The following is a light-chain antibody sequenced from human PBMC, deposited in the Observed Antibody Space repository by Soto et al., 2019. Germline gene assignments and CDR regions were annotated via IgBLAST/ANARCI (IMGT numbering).Light chain of an antibody. Sequence: DIQMTQSPSSLSASVGDRVTITCRASQSLSSELKWYQQKPGKAPKLLIYAASSLQSGVPSRFSGSASGTEYTLNISSLQPEHSATYYHQHSYRTLSLTFGGGPKVEIK. CDR1: QSLSSE. J-gene: IGKJ4*01. V-gene: IGKV1-39*01. CDR3: QHSYRTLSLT. CDR2: AAS.